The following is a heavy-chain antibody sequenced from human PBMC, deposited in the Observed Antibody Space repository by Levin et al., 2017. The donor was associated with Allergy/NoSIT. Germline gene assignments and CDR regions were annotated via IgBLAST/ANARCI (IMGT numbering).Heavy chain of an antibody. D-gene: IGHD3-10*01. CDR2: ISRGNSYT. CDR1: GFIVSDSY. CDR3: ARGRVPNDY. J-gene: IGHJ4*02. Sequence: PGGSLRLSCAASGFIVSDSYMSWIRQAPGKGLEWVSYISRGNSYTNYLDSVKGRFTISRDNAKNSLYLQMNSLRAEDTAIYYCARGRVPNDYWGQVTLVTVS. V-gene: IGHV3-11*05.